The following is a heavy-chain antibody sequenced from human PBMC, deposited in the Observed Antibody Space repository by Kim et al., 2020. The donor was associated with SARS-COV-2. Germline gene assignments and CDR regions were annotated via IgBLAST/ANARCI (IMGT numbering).Heavy chain of an antibody. Sequence: GGSLRLSCAASGFTFSSYGMHWVRQAPGKGLEWVAVIWYDGSNKYYADSVKGRFTISRDNSKNTLYLQMNSLRAEDTAVYYCARDRGCSGGSCYSKGWFDPWGQGTLVTVSS. V-gene: IGHV3-33*01. CDR2: IWYDGSNK. J-gene: IGHJ5*02. CDR1: GFTFSSYG. D-gene: IGHD2-15*01. CDR3: ARDRGCSGGSCYSKGWFDP.